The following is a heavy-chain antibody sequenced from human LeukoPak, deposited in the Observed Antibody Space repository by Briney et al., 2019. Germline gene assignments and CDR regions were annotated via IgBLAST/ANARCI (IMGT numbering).Heavy chain of an antibody. D-gene: IGHD1-14*01. CDR3: AKVRTYFYHGLDV. CDR2: ISKSGGHT. Sequence: GGSLRLSCAVSGLTFDDYAMSWVRRAPGRGLEWVSAISKSGGHTYYTPSAKGRFTIYRDNSKNTQYLQMNSLRAEDTAVYYCAKVRTYFYHGLDVWGQGTTVTVSS. CDR1: GLTFDDYA. V-gene: IGHV3-23*01. J-gene: IGHJ6*02.